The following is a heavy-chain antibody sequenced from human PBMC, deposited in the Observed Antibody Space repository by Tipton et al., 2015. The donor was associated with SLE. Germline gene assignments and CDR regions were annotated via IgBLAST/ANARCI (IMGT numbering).Heavy chain of an antibody. Sequence: TLSLTCAVPGYSFSSGYYWGWIRQPPGKGREWIGSIYHSGSTYYNPSLKSRVTISVDTSKNQFSLKLSSVTAADTAVYYCATFSQSRLFDYWGQGRLVTVSS. J-gene: IGHJ4*02. V-gene: IGHV4-38-2*01. D-gene: IGHD3-3*02. CDR2: IYHSGST. CDR3: ATFSQSRLFDY. CDR1: GYSFSSGYY.